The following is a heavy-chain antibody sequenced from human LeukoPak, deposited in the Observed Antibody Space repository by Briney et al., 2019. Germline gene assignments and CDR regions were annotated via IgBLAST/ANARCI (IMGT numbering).Heavy chain of an antibody. J-gene: IGHJ4*02. Sequence: GGSLRLSCAASGFTFSSYWMSWVRQAPGKGLEWVANIEQDGSDKYYVDSVKGRFTISRDNAKNSLYLQMNSLRAEDTAVYYGARILTGYDAFDYWGQGTLVTVSS. CDR1: GFTFSSYW. CDR2: IEQDGSDK. V-gene: IGHV3-7*01. D-gene: IGHD3-9*01. CDR3: ARILTGYDAFDY.